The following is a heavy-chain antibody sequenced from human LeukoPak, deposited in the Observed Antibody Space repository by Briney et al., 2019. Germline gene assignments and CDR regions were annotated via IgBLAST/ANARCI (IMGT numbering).Heavy chain of an antibody. CDR3: AKAPLDHQGYFQH. Sequence: GGSLRLSCTASGFTFGDYAMSWFRQAPGKGLEWLSFIRGKAYGGTTEYAASVKGRFTISRDDSKSITYLQMNSLRAEDTAVYYCAKAPLDHQGYFQHWGQGTLVTVSS. CDR2: IRGKAYGGTT. J-gene: IGHJ1*01. CDR1: GFTFGDYA. D-gene: IGHD1-14*01. V-gene: IGHV3-49*03.